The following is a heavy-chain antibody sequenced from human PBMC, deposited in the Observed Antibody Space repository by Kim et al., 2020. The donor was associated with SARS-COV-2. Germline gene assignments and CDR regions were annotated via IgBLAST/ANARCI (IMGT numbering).Heavy chain of an antibody. V-gene: IGHV4-4*02. CDR2: IYHSGST. Sequence: SETLSLTCAVSGGSISSSNWWSWVRQPPGKGLEWIGEIYHSGSTNYNPSLKSRVTISVDKSKNQFSLKLSSVTAADTAVYYCAMSYSSSWSNWFDPWGQGTLVTVSS. CDR1: GGSISSSNW. D-gene: IGHD6-13*01. CDR3: AMSYSSSWSNWFDP. J-gene: IGHJ5*02.